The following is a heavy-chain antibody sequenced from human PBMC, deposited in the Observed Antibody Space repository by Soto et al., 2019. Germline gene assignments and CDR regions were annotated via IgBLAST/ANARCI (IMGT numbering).Heavy chain of an antibody. J-gene: IGHJ6*02. CDR2: LSGSGGST. V-gene: IGHV3-23*01. D-gene: IGHD5-12*01. Sequence: GGSLRLSCAASGFTFSTYAMSWVRQAPGKGLEWVSTLSGSGGSTYYADSVKGRFTISRDNSKNTLYLQMSSLRAEDTAVYYCAKKSGYDFYYGMDVWGQGTTVTVSS. CDR1: GFTFSTYA. CDR3: AKKSGYDFYYGMDV.